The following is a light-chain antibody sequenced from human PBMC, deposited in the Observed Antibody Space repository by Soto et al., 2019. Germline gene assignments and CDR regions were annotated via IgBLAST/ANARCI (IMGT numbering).Light chain of an antibody. J-gene: IGKJ5*01. Sequence: DLQMTQSPSTLSASLGDRVTITCRASQNIWRLLAWYQQKPGKAPELLIYDASSLQSGVPQRFSGSGSGTDFTLTISCLQSEDFATYYCQKYYSYPITCSQGTRLEIK. CDR2: DAS. CDR1: QNIWRL. CDR3: QKYYSYPIT. V-gene: IGKV1D-16*01.